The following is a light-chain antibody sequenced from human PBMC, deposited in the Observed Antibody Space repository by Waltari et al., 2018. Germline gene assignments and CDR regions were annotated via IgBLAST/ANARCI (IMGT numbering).Light chain of an antibody. V-gene: IGLV2-11*01. CDR2: DVI. Sequence: QSALTQPRSVSGSPGQSVTISCTGTSSDVGGYHYVSWYQQNPGKAPKLFIYDVIKRPSGVPDRFSGSKSGNTASLTVSGLQGEDEADYYCCSYAGTYTFLVFGGGTKLTVL. CDR3: CSYAGTYTFLV. CDR1: SSDVGGYHY. J-gene: IGLJ2*01.